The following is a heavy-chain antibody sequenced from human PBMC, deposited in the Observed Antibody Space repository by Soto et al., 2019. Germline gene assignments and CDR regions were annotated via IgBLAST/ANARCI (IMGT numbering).Heavy chain of an antibody. Sequence: EVQLVESGGGLVQPGGSLRLSCVASGFTFSSYWMHWVRQAPGKGLVWVSSISNDGSSIYADPVKGRFIISRDNAKITLYLQMNSLRAEDTAVYYCARLPNKSPQNWGQGNLV. CDR1: GFTFSSYW. CDR3: ARLPNKSPQN. J-gene: IGHJ1*01. CDR2: ISNDGSS. V-gene: IGHV3-74*01.